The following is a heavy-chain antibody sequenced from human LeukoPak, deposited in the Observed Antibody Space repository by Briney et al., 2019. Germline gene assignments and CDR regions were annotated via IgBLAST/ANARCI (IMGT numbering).Heavy chain of an antibody. D-gene: IGHD5-24*01. CDR2: ISSNGGST. J-gene: IGHJ4*02. CDR1: GFTFSDYY. CDR3: ARSSDGYNTDY. V-gene: IGHV3-64*02. Sequence: GGSLRLSCAASGFTFSDYYMSWVRQAPGKGLEYVSAISSNGGSTYYADSVKGRFTISRDNSKNTLYLQMGSLRAEDMAVYYCARSSDGYNTDYWGQGTLVTVSS.